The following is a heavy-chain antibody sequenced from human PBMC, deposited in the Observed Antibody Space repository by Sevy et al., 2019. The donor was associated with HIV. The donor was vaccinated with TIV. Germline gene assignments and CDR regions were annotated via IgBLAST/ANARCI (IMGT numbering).Heavy chain of an antibody. J-gene: IGHJ4*02. V-gene: IGHV4-38-2*02. CDR3: ARDSSYYYDSSGPGYFDY. CDR1: GYSISSGYY. D-gene: IGHD3-22*01. CDR2: IYHSGST. Sequence: SLTCAVSGYSISSGYYWGWIRQPPGKGLEWIGSIYHSGSTYYNPSLKSRVTISVDTSKNQFSLKLSSVTAADTAVYYCARDSSYYYDSSGPGYFDYWGQGTLVTVSS.